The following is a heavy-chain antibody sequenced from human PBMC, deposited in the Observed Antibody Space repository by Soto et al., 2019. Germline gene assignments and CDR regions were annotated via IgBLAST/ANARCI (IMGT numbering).Heavy chain of an antibody. CDR2: INHSGST. J-gene: IGHJ6*02. D-gene: IGHD3-10*01. CDR1: GGSFSGYY. CDR3: ARGTPLVRGGIKKPHSLNGMDV. Sequence: SETLSLTCAVYGGSFSGYYWSWIRQSPGKGLEWIGEINHSGSTKYNPSLKSRITISVDTSKNQFSLKLSSVTAADTAVYFCARGTPLVRGGIKKPHSLNGMDVWGQGPTVTV. V-gene: IGHV4-34*01.